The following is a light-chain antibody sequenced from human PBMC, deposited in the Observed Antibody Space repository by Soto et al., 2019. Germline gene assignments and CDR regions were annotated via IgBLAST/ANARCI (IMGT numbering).Light chain of an antibody. J-gene: IGKJ1*01. CDR3: QQRNNWWT. CDR2: AAS. V-gene: IGKV3-11*01. Sequence: EIVLTQSPATLSFSPGERATLSCRASQSVSSYLAWYQQKPGQAPRLLIYAASNRATGIPARFSGCCSGTDFPPTISSLAPEYSAVYYCQQRNNWWTFGQGTKVEIK. CDR1: QSVSSY.